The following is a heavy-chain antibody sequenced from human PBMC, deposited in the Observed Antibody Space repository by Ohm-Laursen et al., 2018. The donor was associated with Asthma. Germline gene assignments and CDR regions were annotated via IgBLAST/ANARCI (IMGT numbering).Heavy chain of an antibody. CDR3: ARDVMEWYLPAFDF. D-gene: IGHD3-3*01. CDR2: ISYHGSNQ. V-gene: IGHV3-30*03. J-gene: IGHJ4*02. Sequence: SLRLSCAASGFAFGTYGMHWVRQAPGKGLEWVAVISYHGSNQFYTNSVKGRFTISRDDSKNTLYLQMNSLRPDDTAVYYCARDVMEWYLPAFDFWGQGTLVTVSS. CDR1: GFAFGTYG.